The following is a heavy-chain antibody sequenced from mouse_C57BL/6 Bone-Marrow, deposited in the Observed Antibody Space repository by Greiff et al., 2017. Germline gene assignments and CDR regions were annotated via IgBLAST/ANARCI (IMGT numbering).Heavy chain of an antibody. Sequence: EVQGVQSGPGLAKPSQTLSLTCSVTGYSITSDYWNWIRKFPGNKLEYMGYISYSGSTYYNPSLKSRISITRDTSKTQYYLQLNSVTTEDTATYYCARAKGDYDEGFAYWGQGTLVTVSA. CDR2: ISYSGST. CDR1: GYSITSDY. V-gene: IGHV3-8*01. J-gene: IGHJ3*01. D-gene: IGHD2-4*01. CDR3: ARAKGDYDEGFAY.